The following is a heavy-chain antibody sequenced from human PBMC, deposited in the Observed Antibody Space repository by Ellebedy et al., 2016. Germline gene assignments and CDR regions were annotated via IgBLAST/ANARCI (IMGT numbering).Heavy chain of an antibody. CDR2: IYYSGST. V-gene: IGHV4-59*01. J-gene: IGHJ4*02. D-gene: IGHD6-6*01. CDR3: ARALEYSSSSRFDY. CDR1: GGSISSYY. Sequence: SETLSLTCTVSGGSISSYYWSWIRQPPGKGLEWIGYIYYSGSTNYNPSLKSRVTISVDTSKNQFSLKLSSVTAADTAVYYCARALEYSSSSRFDYWGQGTLVTVSS.